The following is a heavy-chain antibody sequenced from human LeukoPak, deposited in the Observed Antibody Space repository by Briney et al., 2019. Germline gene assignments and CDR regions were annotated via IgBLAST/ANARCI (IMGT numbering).Heavy chain of an antibody. CDR3: ARRAGDYSHPYDY. V-gene: IGHV3-23*01. CDR1: GFTFSNYA. CDR2: ISGSASST. D-gene: IGHD3-22*01. Sequence: TGGSLRLSCAASGFTFSNYAMSWVRQAPGKGLEWVSAISGSASSTYHADSVKGRFTISRDNSKNTLYLQMNSLRAEDTAVYYCARRAGDYSHPYDYWGQGTLVTVSS. J-gene: IGHJ4*02.